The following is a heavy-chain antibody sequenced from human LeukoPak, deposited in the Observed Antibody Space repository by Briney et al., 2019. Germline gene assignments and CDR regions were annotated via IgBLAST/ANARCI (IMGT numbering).Heavy chain of an antibody. V-gene: IGHV4-30-2*01. Sequence: SETLSLTCAVSGGSISSGGYSWSWIRQPPGKGLEWIGYIYHSGSTYYNPSLKSRVTISVDTSKNQFSLKLSSVTAADTAVYYCARTYPRKVKYYYDSSGYYPFDIWGQGTMVTVSS. CDR3: ARTYPRKVKYYYDSSGYYPFDI. CDR1: GGSISSGGYS. D-gene: IGHD3-22*01. CDR2: IYHSGST. J-gene: IGHJ3*02.